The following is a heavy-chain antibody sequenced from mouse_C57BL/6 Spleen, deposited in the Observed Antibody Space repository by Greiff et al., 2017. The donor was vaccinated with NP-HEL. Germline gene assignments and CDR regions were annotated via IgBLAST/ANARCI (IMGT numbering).Heavy chain of an antibody. CDR1: GYTFTSYW. J-gene: IGHJ3*01. D-gene: IGHD1-1*01. CDR2: IDPSDSYT. Sequence: VQLQQPGAELVKPGASVKLSCKASGYTFTSYWMQWVKQRPGQGLEWIGEIDPSDSYTNYNQKFKGKATLTVDTSSSTAYMQLSSLTSEDSAVYYCARLTTVEAWFAYWGQGTLVTVSA. V-gene: IGHV1-50*01. CDR3: ARLTTVEAWFAY.